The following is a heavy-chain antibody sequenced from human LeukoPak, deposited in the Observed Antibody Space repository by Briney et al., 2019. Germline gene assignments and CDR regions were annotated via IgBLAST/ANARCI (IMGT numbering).Heavy chain of an antibody. V-gene: IGHV4-59*01. D-gene: IGHD6-13*01. CDR2: VFDSGGT. J-gene: IGHJ4*02. Sequence: SETLSLTCTVSGGSISNYWWSWIRQPPGKGLEWIGYVFDSGGTNYNPSLKSRVTISVDTSKKQFSLKLSSVAAADTAVYYCARGYSSSWNYFDYWGQGTLVTVSS. CDR1: GGSISNYW. CDR3: ARGYSSSWNYFDY.